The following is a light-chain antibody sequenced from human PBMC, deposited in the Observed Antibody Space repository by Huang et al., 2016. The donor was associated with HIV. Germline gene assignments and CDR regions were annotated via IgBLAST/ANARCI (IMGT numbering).Light chain of an antibody. V-gene: IGKV1-5*03. CDR3: QQYNSYSRT. Sequence: DIQMTQSPSTLSASVGDRVSITCRASQSISNWLAWYQQNPGKAPKLLIYKASSLDRGVPSRFSGSGSGTEFTLTISSLQPDDFATYYCQQYNSYSRTFGQGTKVEIK. CDR2: KAS. J-gene: IGKJ1*01. CDR1: QSISNW.